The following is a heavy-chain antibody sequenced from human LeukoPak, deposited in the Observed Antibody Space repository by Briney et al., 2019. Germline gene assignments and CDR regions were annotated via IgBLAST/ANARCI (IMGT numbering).Heavy chain of an antibody. J-gene: IGHJ4*02. CDR2: FDPEDGET. V-gene: IGHV1-24*01. D-gene: IGHD4-11*01. Sequence: ASVKVSCKVSGYTLTELSMHWARQAPGKGLEWMGGFDPEDGETIYAQKFQGRVTMTEDTSTDTAYTELSSLRSEDTAVYYCATSISDYKYTFDYWGQGTLVTVSS. CDR1: GYTLTELS. CDR3: ATSISDYKYTFDY.